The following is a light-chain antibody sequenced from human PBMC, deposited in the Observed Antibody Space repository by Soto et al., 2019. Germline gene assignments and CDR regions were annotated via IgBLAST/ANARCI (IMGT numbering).Light chain of an antibody. Sequence: EIVMTQSPATLYVSPGERATLSCRASQTVSSNLAWYQQKPGQAPRLLIYGASTRASGIPARFSGSGSATESSLTISSLQSEYFAVYYCQQYDTWPRTFGQGTKVEIK. CDR1: QTVSSN. V-gene: IGKV3-15*01. CDR3: QQYDTWPRT. CDR2: GAS. J-gene: IGKJ1*01.